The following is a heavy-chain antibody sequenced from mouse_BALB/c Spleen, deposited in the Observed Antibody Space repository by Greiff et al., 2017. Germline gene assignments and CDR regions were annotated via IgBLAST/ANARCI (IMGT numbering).Heavy chain of an antibody. Sequence: VQLQESGAELARPGASVKLSCKASGYTFTSYWMQWVKQRPGQGLEWIGAIYPGDGDTRYTQKFKGKATLTADKSSSTAYMQLSSLASEDSAVYYCARSSYGSSPFAYWGQGTLVTVSA. D-gene: IGHD1-1*01. CDR1: GYTFTSYW. CDR3: ARSSYGSSPFAY. V-gene: IGHV1-87*01. J-gene: IGHJ3*01. CDR2: IYPGDGDT.